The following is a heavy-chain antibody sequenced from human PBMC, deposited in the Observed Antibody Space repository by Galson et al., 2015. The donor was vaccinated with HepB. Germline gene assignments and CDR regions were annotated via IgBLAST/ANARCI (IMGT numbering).Heavy chain of an antibody. J-gene: IGHJ4*02. CDR3: TDLSLVGTTLHDY. D-gene: IGHD2/OR15-2a*01. CDR1: GFSLSNVW. Sequence: SLRLSCAASGFSLSNVWMNWVRQAPGKGLEWVGRIKSKTNRGTTDYAAPVKGRFTISRDDSKNTLYLQMNSLKTEDTAMYYCTDLSLVGTTLHDYWGQGTLVTVSS. CDR2: IKSKTNRGTT. V-gene: IGHV3-15*07.